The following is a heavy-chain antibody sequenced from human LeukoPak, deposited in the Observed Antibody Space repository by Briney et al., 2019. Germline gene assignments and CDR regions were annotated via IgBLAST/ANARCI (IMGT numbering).Heavy chain of an antibody. D-gene: IGHD3-22*01. CDR3: ARGRSYYYDSSGYYPFDY. Sequence: SETLSLTCAVYGGSFSGYYWSWICQPPGKGLEWIGEINHSGSTNYNPSLKSRVTISVDTSKNQFSLKLSSVTAADTAVYYCARGRSYYYDSSGYYPFDYWGQGTLVTVSS. CDR2: INHSGST. CDR1: GGSFSGYY. J-gene: IGHJ4*02. V-gene: IGHV4-34*01.